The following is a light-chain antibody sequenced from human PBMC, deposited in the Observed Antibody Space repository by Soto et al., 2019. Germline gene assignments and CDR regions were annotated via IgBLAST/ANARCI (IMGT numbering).Light chain of an antibody. J-gene: IGKJ4*01. V-gene: IGKV3-15*01. CDR3: QPYSSWPPLA. Sequence: EVVMTQSPATLSVSPGDTATLACRASRTVSVNVAWYQQKPGQAPRLLIFGASTRATGIPARFSGGGSGTEFTLTVSSLQSEDFAVYSCQPYSSWPPLAFGGGTKVEI. CDR2: GAS. CDR1: RTVSVN.